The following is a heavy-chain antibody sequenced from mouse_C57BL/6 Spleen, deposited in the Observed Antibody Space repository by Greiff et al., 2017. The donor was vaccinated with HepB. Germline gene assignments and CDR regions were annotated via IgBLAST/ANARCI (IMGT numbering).Heavy chain of an antibody. V-gene: IGHV5-17*01. CDR2: ISSGSSTI. CDR3: ANRITTVVAGGYAMDY. D-gene: IGHD1-1*01. Sequence: DVMLVESGGGLVKPGGSLKLSCAASGFTFSDYGMHWVRQAPEKGLEWVAYISSGSSTIYYADTVKGRFTISRDNAKNTLFLQMTSLRSEDTAMYYCANRITTVVAGGYAMDYWGQGTSVTVSS. J-gene: IGHJ4*01. CDR1: GFTFSDYG.